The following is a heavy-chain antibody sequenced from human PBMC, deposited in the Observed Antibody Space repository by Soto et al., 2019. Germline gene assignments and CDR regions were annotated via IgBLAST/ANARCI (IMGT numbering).Heavy chain of an antibody. V-gene: IGHV5-51*01. CDR3: ASLGYSSSWYEIADY. Sequence: RGESLKISCKGSGYSFTSYWIGWVRQMPGKGLEWMGIIYPGDSDTRYSPSFQGQVTISADKSISTAYLQWSSLKASDTAMYYCASLGYSSSWYEIADYWGQGTLVTVSS. CDR2: IYPGDSDT. D-gene: IGHD6-13*01. CDR1: GYSFTSYW. J-gene: IGHJ4*02.